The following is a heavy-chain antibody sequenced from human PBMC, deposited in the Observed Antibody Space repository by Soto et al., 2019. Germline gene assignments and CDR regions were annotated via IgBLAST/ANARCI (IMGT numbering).Heavy chain of an antibody. CDR2: IIPILGIA. Sequence: QVQLVQSGAEVKKPGSSVKVSCKASGGTFSSYTITWARQATGQGLEWMGRIIPILGIANYAQQVQGRVTITADKSTSAAYMELSSLSSADTAVYYCARSSGRGPQRGIDYWGQETLVTVSS. CDR3: ARSSGRGPQRGIDY. CDR1: GGTFSSYT. J-gene: IGHJ4*02. V-gene: IGHV1-69*02. D-gene: IGHD3-10*01.